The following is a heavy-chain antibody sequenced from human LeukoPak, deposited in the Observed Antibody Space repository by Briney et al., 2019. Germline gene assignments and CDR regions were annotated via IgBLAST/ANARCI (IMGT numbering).Heavy chain of an antibody. CDR2: IYYSGST. CDR1: GGSISSSSYY. J-gene: IGHJ6*03. CDR3: ARSPFYSYYYMDV. Sequence: SETLSLTCTVSGGSISSSSYYWDWIRQPPGKGLEWIGSIYYSGSTYYNPSLKSRVTISVDTSKNQFSLKLSSVTAADTAVYYCARSPFYSYYYMDVWGKGTTVTVSS. V-gene: IGHV4-39*07.